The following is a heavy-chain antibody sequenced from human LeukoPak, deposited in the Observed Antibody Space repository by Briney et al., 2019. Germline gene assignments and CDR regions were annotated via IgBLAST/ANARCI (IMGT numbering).Heavy chain of an antibody. D-gene: IGHD5-18*01. CDR3: ARGRKNGYKSSFDY. CDR2: MNPNSGNT. V-gene: IGHV1-8*01. J-gene: IGHJ4*02. CDR1: GYTFTSYD. Sequence: ASVKVSCKASGYTFTSYDTNWVRQATGQGLEWMGWMNPNSGNTGYAQKFQGRVTMTRNTSISTAYMELSSLRSEDTAVYYCARGRKNGYKSSFDYWGQGTLVTVSS.